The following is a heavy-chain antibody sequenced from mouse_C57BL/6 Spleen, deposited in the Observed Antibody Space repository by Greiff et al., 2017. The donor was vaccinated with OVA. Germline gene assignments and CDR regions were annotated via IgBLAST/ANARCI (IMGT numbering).Heavy chain of an antibody. CDR1: GFSLTSYG. V-gene: IGHV2-5*01. CDR3: AKNGNYVGYYAMDY. J-gene: IGHJ4*01. D-gene: IGHD2-1*01. Sequence: VMLVESGPGLVQPSQSLSITCTVSGFSLTSYGVHWVRQSPGKGLEWLGVIWRGGSTDYNAAFMSRLSITKDNSKSQVFFKMNSLQADDTAIYYCAKNGNYVGYYAMDYWGQGTSVTVSS. CDR2: IWRGGST.